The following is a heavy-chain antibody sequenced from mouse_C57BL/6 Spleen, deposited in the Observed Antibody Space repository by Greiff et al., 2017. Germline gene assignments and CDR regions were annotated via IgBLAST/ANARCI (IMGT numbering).Heavy chain of an antibody. J-gene: IGHJ2*01. CDR1: GYTFTSYW. CDR2: IYPGSGST. V-gene: IGHV1-55*01. CDR3: ARYPLDYDEYDFDY. D-gene: IGHD2-4*01. Sequence: QVQLQQPGAELVKPGASVKMSCKASGYTFTSYWITWVKQRPGQGLEWIGDIYPGSGSTNYNEKFKGKATLTVDTSSSTAYMQLSSLTSEDSAVYYCARYPLDYDEYDFDYWGQGTTLTVSS.